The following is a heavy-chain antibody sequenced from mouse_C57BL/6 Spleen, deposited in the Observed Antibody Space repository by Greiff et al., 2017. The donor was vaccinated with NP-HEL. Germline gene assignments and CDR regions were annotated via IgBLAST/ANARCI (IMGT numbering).Heavy chain of an antibody. J-gene: IGHJ3*01. D-gene: IGHD1-1*01. Sequence: EVQLQQSGPELVKPGASVKISCKASGYTFTDYYMNWVKQSHGKSLEWIGDINPNNGGTSYNQKFKGKATLTVDKSSSTAYMELRSLTSEDSAVYYCARSPDGSSPWFAYWGQRTLVTVSA. V-gene: IGHV1-26*01. CDR2: INPNNGGT. CDR3: ARSPDGSSPWFAY. CDR1: GYTFTDYY.